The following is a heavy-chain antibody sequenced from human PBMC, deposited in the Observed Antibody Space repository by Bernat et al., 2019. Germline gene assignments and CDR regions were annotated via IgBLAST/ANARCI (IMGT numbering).Heavy chain of an antibody. CDR3: GKGLLTFGGVSGGFGGFDY. CDR2: ISGSGGSK. D-gene: IGHD3-16*01. J-gene: IGHJ4*02. V-gene: IGHV3-23*01. CDR1: GFTFSSYA. Sequence: EVQLLESGGGLVQPGGSLRLSCAASGFTFSSYAMSWVRQAPGKGLAWVSAISGSGGSKYYADSLKGRFTMSRDNSKNTLYLQMNSLRAEDTAVYYWGKGLLTFGGVSGGFGGFDYWGQGTLVTVSS.